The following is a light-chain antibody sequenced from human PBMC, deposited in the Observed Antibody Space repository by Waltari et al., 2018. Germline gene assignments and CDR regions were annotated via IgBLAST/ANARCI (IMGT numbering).Light chain of an antibody. J-gene: IGKJ4*01. CDR2: LGS. Sequence: DIVMTQSPLSLPVTPGETASISCRSSQSLLQSNGYNYLDWYLQKPGQSPQLLIYLGSNRASGVPDRCSGSGSGTDFTLKISRVEAEDVGVYYCMQALQLPVTFGGGTKVEIK. CDR3: MQALQLPVT. CDR1: QSLLQSNGYNY. V-gene: IGKV2-28*01.